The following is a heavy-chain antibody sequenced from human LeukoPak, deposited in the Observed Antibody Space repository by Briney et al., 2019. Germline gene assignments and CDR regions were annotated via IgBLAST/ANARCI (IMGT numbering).Heavy chain of an antibody. CDR2: IYYSGST. Sequence: SETLSLTCTVSGGSISSYYWSWIRQPPGKGLEWIGYIYYSGSTNYNPSLKSRVTISVDTSKNQFSLKLSSVTAADTAVYYCTRGSGGYFFDYWGQRTLVTVSS. V-gene: IGHV4-59*01. CDR1: GGSISSYY. J-gene: IGHJ4*02. CDR3: TRGSGGYFFDY. D-gene: IGHD5-12*01.